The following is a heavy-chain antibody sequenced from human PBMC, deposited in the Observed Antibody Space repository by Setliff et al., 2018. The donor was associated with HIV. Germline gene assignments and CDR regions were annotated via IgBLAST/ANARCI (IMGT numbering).Heavy chain of an antibody. CDR1: GGSIRSSSYY. D-gene: IGHD6-13*01. Sequence: LSLTCTVSGGSIRSSSYYWGWIRQPPGKGLEWIGSLYHSGTTYYNPSLKSRVTISVDTSKNQFSLKLSSVTAADTAVYYCADSSSWYGWFDPWGQGTLVTVSS. CDR2: LYHSGTT. CDR3: ADSSSWYGWFDP. J-gene: IGHJ5*02. V-gene: IGHV4-39*07.